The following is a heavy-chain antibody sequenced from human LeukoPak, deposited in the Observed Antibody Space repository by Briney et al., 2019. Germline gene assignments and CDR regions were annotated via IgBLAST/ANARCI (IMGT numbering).Heavy chain of an antibody. V-gene: IGHV4-39*07. Sequence: PSETLSLTCTVSGGSISSSSYYWGWIRQPPGKGLEWIGSIYYSGSTYYNPSLKSRVTISVDTSKNQFSPKLSCVTAADTAVYYCARSEGLQWLVIRPWGQGTLVTVSS. CDR1: GGSISSSSYY. D-gene: IGHD6-19*01. CDR2: IYYSGST. CDR3: ARSEGLQWLVIRP. J-gene: IGHJ5*02.